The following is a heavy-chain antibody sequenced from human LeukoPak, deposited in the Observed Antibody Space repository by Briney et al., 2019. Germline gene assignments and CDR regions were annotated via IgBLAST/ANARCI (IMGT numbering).Heavy chain of an antibody. D-gene: IGHD3-10*01. CDR3: ARAVGSGSFQTYYYYMDV. V-gene: IGHV4-59*01. CDR2: IYYRGGT. Sequence: PSETLSLTCNVSGASITDAYWSWLRQPPGKGLEWIGYIYYRGGTNYNPSLKSRVAISLDTSKNQFALSLSSVTAADTAVYYCARAVGSGSFQTYYYYMDVWGKGTTVTISS. J-gene: IGHJ6*03. CDR1: GASITDAY.